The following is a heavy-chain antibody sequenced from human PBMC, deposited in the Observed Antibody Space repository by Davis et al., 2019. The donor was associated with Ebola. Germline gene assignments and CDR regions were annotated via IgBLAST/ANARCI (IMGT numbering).Heavy chain of an antibody. V-gene: IGHV3-64*04. J-gene: IGHJ2*01. CDR3: ARVLALRFLEWSDWYFDL. D-gene: IGHD3-3*01. CDR2: ISSNGGST. Sequence: GESLKISCSASGFTFSSYAMHWVRQAPGKGLEYVSAISSNGGSTYYADSVKGRFTISRDNSKNTLYLQMNSLRAEDTAVYYCARVLALRFLEWSDWYFDLWGRGTLVTVSS. CDR1: GFTFSSYA.